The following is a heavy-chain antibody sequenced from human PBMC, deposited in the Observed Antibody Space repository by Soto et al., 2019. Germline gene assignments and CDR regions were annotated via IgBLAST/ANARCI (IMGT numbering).Heavy chain of an antibody. CDR2: ISSSGGAI. CDR1: GFIFSDYT. V-gene: IGHV3-48*02. D-gene: IGHD6-13*01. Sequence: EVQLVESGGDLVQPGGSLRLSCAAPGFIFSDYTMTWVRQAPGRGLEFVSHISSSGGAIFYAESVKGRFTVSRDNAKNSLYLQMNSLRDEDTAVYFCARDHGGSTWFVGVYYFFGMDVWGQGTAVTVSS. J-gene: IGHJ6*02. CDR3: ARDHGGSTWFVGVYYFFGMDV.